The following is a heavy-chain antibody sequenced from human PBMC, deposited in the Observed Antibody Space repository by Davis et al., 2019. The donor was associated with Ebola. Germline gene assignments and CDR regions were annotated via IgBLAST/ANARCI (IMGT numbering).Heavy chain of an antibody. CDR1: GFTFSGSA. V-gene: IGHV3-73*01. Sequence: GESLKISCAASGFTFSGSAMHWVRQASGKGLEWAGRIRSKANSYATAYAASVKGKFTISRDDSKNTAYLQMNSLKTEDTAVYYCSAAAASVDYWGQGTLVTVSS. J-gene: IGHJ4*02. D-gene: IGHD6-13*01. CDR2: IRSKANSYAT. CDR3: SAAAASVDY.